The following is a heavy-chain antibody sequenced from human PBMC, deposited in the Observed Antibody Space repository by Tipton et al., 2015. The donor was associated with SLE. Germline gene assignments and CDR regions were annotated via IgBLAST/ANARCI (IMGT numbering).Heavy chain of an antibody. CDR3: ARDNPSEGGDYVGY. CDR2: INHSGST. D-gene: IGHD1-1*01. Sequence: LRLSCAASGFTVSSNYMSWIRQPPGKGLEWIGEINHSGSTNYNPSPKSRVTISVDTSKNQFSLKLSSVTAADTAVYYCARDNPSEGGDYVGYWGQGTLVTVSS. J-gene: IGHJ4*02. V-gene: IGHV4-34*01. CDR1: GFTVSSNY.